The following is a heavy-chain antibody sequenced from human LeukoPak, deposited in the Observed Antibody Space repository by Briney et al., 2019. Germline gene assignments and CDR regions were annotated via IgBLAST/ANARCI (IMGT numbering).Heavy chain of an antibody. CDR3: ASGRYNWNDY. Sequence: PGGSLRLSCAASGIPFSSYSMNWVRQAPGKGLEWVSSISSSSSYIYYADSVKGRFTISRDNAKNSLYLQMNSLRAEDTAVYYCASGRYNWNDYWGQGTLVTVSS. D-gene: IGHD1-1*01. CDR2: ISSSSSYI. V-gene: IGHV3-21*01. CDR1: GIPFSSYS. J-gene: IGHJ4*02.